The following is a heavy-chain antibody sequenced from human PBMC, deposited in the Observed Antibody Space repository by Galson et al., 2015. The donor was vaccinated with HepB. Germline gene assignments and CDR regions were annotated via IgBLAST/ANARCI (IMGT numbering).Heavy chain of an antibody. D-gene: IGHD3-10*01. CDR3: ATDLNGSGLNWFDP. J-gene: IGHJ5*02. CDR2: FDPEDGET. CDR1: GYTLTELS. V-gene: IGHV1-24*01. Sequence: SVKVSCKVSGYTLTELSMHWVRQAPGKGLEWMGGFDPEDGETIYAQKFQGRVTMTEDTSTDTAYMELSSLRSEDTAVYYCATDLNGSGLNWFDPWGQGTLVTVSS.